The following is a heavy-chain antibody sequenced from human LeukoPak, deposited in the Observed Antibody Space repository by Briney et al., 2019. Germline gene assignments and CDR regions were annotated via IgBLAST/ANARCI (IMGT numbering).Heavy chain of an antibody. D-gene: IGHD6-6*01. V-gene: IGHV3-7*01. CDR1: GFVFSNYW. Sequence: GGSLRLSCAASGFVFSNYWMSWVRQAPGKGLEWVANIKPDGTEKYYVDTLKGRFTISRDNAKNSLYLQMNSLRVEDTAVYYCARGGNSSWDYWGQGALVTVSS. CDR2: IKPDGTEK. J-gene: IGHJ4*02. CDR3: ARGGNSSWDY.